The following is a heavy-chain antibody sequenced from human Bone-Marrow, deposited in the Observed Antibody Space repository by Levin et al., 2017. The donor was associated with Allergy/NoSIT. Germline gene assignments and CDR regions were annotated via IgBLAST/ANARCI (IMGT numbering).Heavy chain of an antibody. V-gene: IGHV3-48*02. CDR3: ARDCPHLSYSSTWYYYYGMDV. D-gene: IGHD6-13*01. CDR1: GFTFSNSS. CDR2: ISDSSSSI. Sequence: GESLKISCAASGFTFSNSSMNWVRQAPGKGLEWVSYISDSSSSIFYADSVKGRFTISRDNAKNSLFLQMNSLRDEDTAVYYCARDCPHLSYSSTWYYYYGMDVWGQGPTVTVSS. J-gene: IGHJ6*02.